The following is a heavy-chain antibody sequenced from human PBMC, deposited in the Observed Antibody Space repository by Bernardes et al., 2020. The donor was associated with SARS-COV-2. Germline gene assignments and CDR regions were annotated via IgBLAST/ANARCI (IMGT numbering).Heavy chain of an antibody. CDR3: AREIPSGTVLWFREFPLDY. V-gene: IGHV3-23*01. CDR1: GFNFRSYA. D-gene: IGHD3-10*01. CDR2: ISPSGDRT. J-gene: IGHJ4*02. Sequence: GGSLRLSCAGSGFNFRSYAMSWVRQAPGKGLEWVSAISPSGDRTYCADSVKGRFTISRDNSKNTLYLQMNSLRAEDTALYYCAREIPSGTVLWFREFPLDYWGQGTLVTVSS.